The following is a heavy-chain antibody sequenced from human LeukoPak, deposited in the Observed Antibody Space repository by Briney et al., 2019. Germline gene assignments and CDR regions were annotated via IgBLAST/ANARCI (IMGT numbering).Heavy chain of an antibody. D-gene: IGHD5-18*01. CDR1: GGSISSGSYY. Sequence: SETLSLXCTVSGGSISSGSYYWSWTRQPAGKGLEWIGRIYTSGSTNYNPSLKSRVTISVDTSKNQFSLKLSSVTAADTAVYYCARDRYSYGLDYWGQGTLVTVSS. CDR2: IYTSGST. J-gene: IGHJ4*02. V-gene: IGHV4-61*02. CDR3: ARDRYSYGLDY.